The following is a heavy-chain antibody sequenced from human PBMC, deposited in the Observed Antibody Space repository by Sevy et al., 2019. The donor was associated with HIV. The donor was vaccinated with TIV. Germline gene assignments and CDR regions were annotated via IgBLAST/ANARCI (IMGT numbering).Heavy chain of an antibody. Sequence: GGSLRLSCSTSGFNLGDYAMSWVRQSPGKGLEWVGFMRSIAFAGNTEYAASVKGRFTISTDDSKASAHLQMNSLRAEDTGVYYCIRSRQLGYTAMVTDYWGQGTLVTVSS. CDR1: GFNLGDYA. J-gene: IGHJ4*02. V-gene: IGHV3-49*04. CDR2: MRSIAFAGNT. CDR3: IRSRQLGYTAMVTDY. D-gene: IGHD5-18*01.